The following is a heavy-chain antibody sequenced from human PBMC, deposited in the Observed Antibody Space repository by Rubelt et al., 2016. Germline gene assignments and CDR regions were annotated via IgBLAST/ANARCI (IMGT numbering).Heavy chain of an antibody. CDR1: GFTFSGYE. V-gene: IGHV3-48*03. D-gene: IGHD6-13*01. Sequence: GGSLRLSCAASGFTFSGYEMNWVRQAPGKGLEWVSYISDSGTTIYYADSVKGRFTISRDNAKNSLYLQMNSLRAEDTAVYYCARDLSIGGAGTYDYWGQGTLVTVSS. CDR3: ARDLSIGGAGTYDY. J-gene: IGHJ4*02. CDR2: ISDSGTTI.